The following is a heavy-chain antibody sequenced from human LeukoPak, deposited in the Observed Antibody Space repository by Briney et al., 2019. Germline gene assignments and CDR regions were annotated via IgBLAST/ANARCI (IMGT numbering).Heavy chain of an antibody. V-gene: IGHV4-4*02. Sequence: SETLSLTCDVSGGSISTTNWWTWVRQPPGGGLEWIGEVHLNGRTHYSPSLDSRVTMSVDMSENHVSLQLTSVTAADTAVYYCAREGGFYRPLDYSGPGTLVIVSA. J-gene: IGHJ4*02. D-gene: IGHD2/OR15-2a*01. CDR3: AREGGFYRPLDY. CDR1: GGSISTTNW. CDR2: VHLNGRT.